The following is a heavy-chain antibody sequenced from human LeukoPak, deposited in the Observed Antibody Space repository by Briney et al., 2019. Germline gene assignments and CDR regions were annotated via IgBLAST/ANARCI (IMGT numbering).Heavy chain of an antibody. D-gene: IGHD2-2*01. CDR3: ATLRYCSSTSCAKGYYYYYYGMDI. CDR1: RYAFTNFA. CDR2: ISTLNGDT. V-gene: IGHV1-18*01. J-gene: IGHJ6*02. Sequence: ATVKVSCKASRYAFTNFAISWVRQAPGQGLEWMGWISTLNGDTRYAQKLQGRVTMTEDTSTDTGYMELSSLRSEDTAVYYCATLRYCSSTSCAKGYYYYYYGMDIWGQGTTVTVSS.